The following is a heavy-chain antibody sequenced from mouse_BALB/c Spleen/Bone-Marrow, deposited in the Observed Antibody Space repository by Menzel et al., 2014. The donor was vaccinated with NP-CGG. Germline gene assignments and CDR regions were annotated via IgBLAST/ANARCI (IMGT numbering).Heavy chain of an antibody. CDR3: AREKIYGNYLWYFDV. V-gene: IGHV1S130*01. J-gene: IGHJ1*01. CDR1: GYTFTSSW. D-gene: IGHD2-1*01. Sequence: QVQLQQSGSVLVRPGASVKLSCKASGYTFTSSWMHWAKQRPGQGHEWIGEIHPNSGNTNYNEKFKGKATLTVDTSSSTACVDLSSLTSEDSAAYYCAREKIYGNYLWYFDVWGAGTTVTVSS. CDR2: IHPNSGNT.